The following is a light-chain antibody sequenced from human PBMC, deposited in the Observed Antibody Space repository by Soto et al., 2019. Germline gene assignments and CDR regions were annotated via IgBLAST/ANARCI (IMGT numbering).Light chain of an antibody. Sequence: QSVLTQPASVSGSPGQSITISCVGTSSDIGDYNYVSWYQQHPGKVPKVIIYDVSNRPSGVSYRFSATKSGNTASLTISGLQAEDEADYYCCSYTRIGTLIFGTGNKVTVL. CDR1: SSDIGDYNY. V-gene: IGLV2-14*01. J-gene: IGLJ1*01. CDR3: CSYTRIGTLI. CDR2: DVS.